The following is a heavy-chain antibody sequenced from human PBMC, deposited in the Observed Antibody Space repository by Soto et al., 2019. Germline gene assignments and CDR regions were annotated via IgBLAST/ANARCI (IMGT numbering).Heavy chain of an antibody. J-gene: IGHJ3*02. CDR3: ARDSHVLDDAFDI. V-gene: IGHV1-3*01. CDR2: INAGNGNT. CDR1: GYTFTSYA. Sequence: ASVKVSCKASGYTFTSYAMHWVLQAPGQRLEWMGWINAGNGNTKYSQKFQGRVTITRDTSASTAYMELSSLRSEDTAVYYCARDSHVLDDAFDIWGQGTMVTVSS. D-gene: IGHD2-15*01.